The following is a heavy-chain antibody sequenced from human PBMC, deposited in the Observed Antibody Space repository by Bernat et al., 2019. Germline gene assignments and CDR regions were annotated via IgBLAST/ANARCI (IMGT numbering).Heavy chain of an antibody. Sequence: QAQLVQSGAEVKKTGASVKVFCKASGYTFTDFNMNWVRQAPGQGLEWTGWINPANGNTKYSEKFQGRLTITRDTSARTVYMEVSSLRSEDTAIYYCARQGFDAWGQGTPVTVSS. J-gene: IGHJ5*02. V-gene: IGHV1-3*01. CDR1: GYTFTDFN. CDR3: ARQGFDA. CDR2: INPANGNT.